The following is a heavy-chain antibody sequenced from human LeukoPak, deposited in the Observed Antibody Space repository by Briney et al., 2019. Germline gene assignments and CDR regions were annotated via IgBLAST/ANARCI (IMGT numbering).Heavy chain of an antibody. V-gene: IGHV3-66*01. D-gene: IGHD2-15*01. CDR3: ARGRGPYCSGGSCYSDY. Sequence: PGGSLRLSCAASEFSVGSNYMTWVRQAPGKGLEWVSLIYSGGSTYYADSVKGRFTISRDNSKNTLYLQMNSLRAEDTAVYYCARGRGPYCSGGSCYSDYWGQGTLVTVSS. CDR2: IYSGGST. J-gene: IGHJ4*02. CDR1: EFSVGSNY.